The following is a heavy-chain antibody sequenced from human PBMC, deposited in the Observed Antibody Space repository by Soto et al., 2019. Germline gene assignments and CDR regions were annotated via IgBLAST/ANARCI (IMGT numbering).Heavy chain of an antibody. CDR2: INSDGSST. J-gene: IGHJ6*02. Sequence: GPQRVSWGVAGLCLSSSWMVWVRRAPGKGLVWVSRINSDGSSTSYAASVKGRFTISRDNAKNTLYLQMKSLREEDTAVYYCAREYCSSTSCHHLYGMDFWGQGTTGTVSS. CDR1: GLCLSSSW. CDR3: AREYCSSTSCHHLYGMDF. D-gene: IGHD2-2*01. V-gene: IGHV3-74*01.